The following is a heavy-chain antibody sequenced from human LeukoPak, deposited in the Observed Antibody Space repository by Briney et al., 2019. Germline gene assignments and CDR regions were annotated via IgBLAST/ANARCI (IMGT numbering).Heavy chain of an antibody. CDR2: IYTTGST. Sequence: SETLSLTCTVSGGSINSYYWSWIRQPAGKGLEWIGRIYTTGSTTYNPSLKSRVTMSVDTSKNQFSLKLTSVTAADTAVYYCARAGYSSSLSFDYWGQGTLVIVSS. D-gene: IGHD6-13*01. CDR1: GGSINSYY. V-gene: IGHV4-4*07. CDR3: ARAGYSSSLSFDY. J-gene: IGHJ4*02.